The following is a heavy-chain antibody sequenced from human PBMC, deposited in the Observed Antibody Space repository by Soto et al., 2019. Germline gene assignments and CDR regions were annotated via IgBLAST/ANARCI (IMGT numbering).Heavy chain of an antibody. Sequence: ASVKVSCKASGYNFFSFGISWVRQAPGQGLEWVGWVSVPSGDTSSAQNFQGRVTVTTDTSTSTAYLEVGSLRSDDTAVYYGARTCRSGGSCYLEYWGEGTLVTVSS. V-gene: IGHV1-18*01. D-gene: IGHD2-15*01. J-gene: IGHJ4*02. CDR3: ARTCRSGGSCYLEY. CDR1: GYNFFSFG. CDR2: VSVPSGDT.